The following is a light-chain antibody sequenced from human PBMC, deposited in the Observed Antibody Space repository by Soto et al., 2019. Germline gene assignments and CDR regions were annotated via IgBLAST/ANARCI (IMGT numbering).Light chain of an antibody. J-gene: IGKJ1*01. CDR2: AAS. V-gene: IGKV1-39*01. CDR3: QQSYSTPRT. CDR1: QSICSY. Sequence: DIQITQSPSSLSASVGDSVTITCRASQSICSYLNWYQQRPGKAPKILIYAASSLQSGVPSRFSGSGSGTDFTLTISSLQPEDFATYYCQQSYSTPRTFGQGTKVDIK.